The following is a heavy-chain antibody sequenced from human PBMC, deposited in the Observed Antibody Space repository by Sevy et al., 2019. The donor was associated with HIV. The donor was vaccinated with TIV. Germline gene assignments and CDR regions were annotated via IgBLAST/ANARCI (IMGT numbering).Heavy chain of an antibody. CDR1: GYTFTGYY. CDR2: INPNSRGT. Sequence: DAVKVSCKASGYTFTGYYMHWVRQAPGQGLEWMGWINPNSRGTNYSQKFQGRVTMSRDMSISTAYMELSRLRSDDTAVYDCARDWLAYYAFDYWGQGTLVSVSS. V-gene: IGHV1-2*02. D-gene: IGHD3-3*01. J-gene: IGHJ4*02. CDR3: ARDWLAYYAFDY.